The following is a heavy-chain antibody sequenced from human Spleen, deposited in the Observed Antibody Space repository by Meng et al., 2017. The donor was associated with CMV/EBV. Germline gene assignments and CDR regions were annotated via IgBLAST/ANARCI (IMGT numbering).Heavy chain of an antibody. V-gene: IGHV4-4*08. CDR1: GGSISGYY. CDR3: ARRGTYSNYYYAMDV. CDR2: ISESGRT. D-gene: IGHD4-11*01. J-gene: IGHJ6*02. Sequence: SETLSLTCTVSGGSISGYYWSWIRQPPGKGLEWIGSISESGRTHHNPSLKSRVTISLDTSKKQFSLRLRSVTAADTAVYYCARRGTYSNYYYAMDVWGQGTTVTVSS.